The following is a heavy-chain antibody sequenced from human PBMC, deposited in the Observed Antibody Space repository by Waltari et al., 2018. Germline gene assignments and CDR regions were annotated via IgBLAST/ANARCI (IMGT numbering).Heavy chain of an antibody. D-gene: IGHD3-22*01. V-gene: IGHV4-34*01. CDR3: ARRAAPSSGYQLTLWWFDP. CDR2: INHSGST. Sequence: QVQLQQWGAGLLKPSETLSLTCAVYGGSFSGYYWSWIRQPPGKGLEWIGEINHSGSTNYNPSLKSRVTISVDTSKNQVSLKLSSVTAADTAVYYCARRAAPSSGYQLTLWWFDPWGQGTLVTVSS. J-gene: IGHJ5*02. CDR1: GGSFSGYY.